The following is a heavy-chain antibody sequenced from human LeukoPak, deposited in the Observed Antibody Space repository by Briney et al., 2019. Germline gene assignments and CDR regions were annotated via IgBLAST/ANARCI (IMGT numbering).Heavy chain of an antibody. CDR3: ARLGERWLHHDY. J-gene: IGHJ4*02. Sequence: PSETLSLTCTVSGGSISSSSYYWGWIRQPPGKGLEWIGSIYYSGSTYYNPSLKSRVTISVDTSKNQFSLKLSSVTAADTAVYYCARLGERWLHHDYWGQGTLVTVSS. D-gene: IGHD5-24*01. V-gene: IGHV4-39*01. CDR2: IYYSGST. CDR1: GGSISSSSYY.